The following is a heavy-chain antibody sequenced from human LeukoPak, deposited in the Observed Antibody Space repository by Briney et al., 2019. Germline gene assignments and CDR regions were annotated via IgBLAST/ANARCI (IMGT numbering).Heavy chain of an antibody. Sequence: GGSLRLSCAASGFTFSSYAMHWVRQAPGKGLEYVSAISSNGGSTYYANSVKGRFTISRDNSKNTLYLQMGSLRAEDMAVYYCARDLVTTVTTVDYWGQGTLVTVSS. V-gene: IGHV3-64*01. CDR1: GFTFSSYA. D-gene: IGHD4-17*01. CDR3: ARDLVTTVTTVDY. CDR2: ISSNGGST. J-gene: IGHJ4*02.